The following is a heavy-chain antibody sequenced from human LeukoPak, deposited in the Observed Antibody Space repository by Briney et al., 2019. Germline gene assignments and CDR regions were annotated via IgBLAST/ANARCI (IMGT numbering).Heavy chain of an antibody. V-gene: IGHV4-59*08. CDR3: ARQYGSGTYPLDY. Sequence: SETLSLTCTVSGGSISGYYWSWIRQPPGKGLEWIGYIYYSGSTNYNPSLESRVTISVGASKYKFSLKLSSVTAADTAVYDCARQYGSGTYPLDYWGQGTLVTVSS. CDR2: IYYSGST. D-gene: IGHD3-10*01. J-gene: IGHJ4*02. CDR1: GGSISGYY.